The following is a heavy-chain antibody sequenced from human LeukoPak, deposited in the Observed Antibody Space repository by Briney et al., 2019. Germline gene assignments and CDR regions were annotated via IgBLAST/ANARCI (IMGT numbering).Heavy chain of an antibody. V-gene: IGHV3-48*03. CDR1: GFTLSSYE. J-gene: IGHJ4*02. D-gene: IGHD6-19*01. Sequence: GGSLRLSWAASGFTLSSYEMNWVRQAPRKGLEWVSYICSSGDAIYYADSVEGRFTISRDDAKNSLYLQMNSLRAEDTAVYYCARGVLYSNGWYMRGYFDYWGQGTLVTVSS. CDR3: ARGVLYSNGWYMRGYFDY. CDR2: ICSSGDAI.